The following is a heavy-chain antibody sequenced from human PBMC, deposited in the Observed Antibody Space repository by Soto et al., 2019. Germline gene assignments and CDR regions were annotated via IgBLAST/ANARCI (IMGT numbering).Heavy chain of an antibody. D-gene: IGHD2-15*01. J-gene: IGHJ6*02. V-gene: IGHV3-23*01. Sequence: VGSLRLSCAASGFTFSSYAMSWVRQAPGKGLEWVSAISGSGGSTYYADSVKGRFTISRDNSKNTLYLQMNSLRAEDTAVYYCAKGYCSGGSCYYFDYYYGMDVWGQGTTVTVSS. CDR2: ISGSGGST. CDR3: AKGYCSGGSCYYFDYYYGMDV. CDR1: GFTFSSYA.